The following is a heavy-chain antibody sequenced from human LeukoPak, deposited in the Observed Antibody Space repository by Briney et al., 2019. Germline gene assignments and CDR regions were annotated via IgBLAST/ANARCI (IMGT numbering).Heavy chain of an antibody. V-gene: IGHV1-2*02. J-gene: IGHJ4*02. CDR3: ARVGSSWYGGLGVFDY. CDR1: GYTFTGYY. D-gene: IGHD6-13*01. CDR2: INPKSGVT. Sequence: ASVKVSCKASGYTFTGYYMHWVRQAPGQGLEWMGWINPKSGVTNYAQKFQGRVTMTRDTSISTAYMELSRLRSDDTAVYYCARVGSSWYGGLGVFDYWGQGTLVTVSS.